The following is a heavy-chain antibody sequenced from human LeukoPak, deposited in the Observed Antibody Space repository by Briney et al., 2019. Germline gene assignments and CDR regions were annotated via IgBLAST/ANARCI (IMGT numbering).Heavy chain of an antibody. V-gene: IGHV1-69*05. CDR3: ASQKQVDTAMVLFGY. J-gene: IGHJ4*02. CDR2: IIPIFGTA. Sequence: GASVKVSCKASGGTFSSYAISWVRQAPGQGLEWMGGIIPIFGTANYAQKFQGRVTITTDESTSTAYMELSSLRSEDTAVYYCASQKQVDTAMVLFGYWGQGALVTVSS. D-gene: IGHD5-18*01. CDR1: GGTFSSYA.